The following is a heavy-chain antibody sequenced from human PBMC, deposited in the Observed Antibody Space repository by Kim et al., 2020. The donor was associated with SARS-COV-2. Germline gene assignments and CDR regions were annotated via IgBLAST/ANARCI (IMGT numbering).Heavy chain of an antibody. J-gene: IGHJ3*02. CDR1: GYTFTGYY. CDR3: ARGRPATYCGGDCADDAFDI. V-gene: IGHV1-2*02. CDR2: INPNSGGT. Sequence: ASVKVSCKASGYTFTGYYMHWVRQAPGQGLEWMGWINPNSGGTNYAQKFQGRVTMTRDTSISTAYMELSRLRSDDTAVYYCARGRPATYCGGDCADDAFDIWGQGTMVTVSS. D-gene: IGHD2-21*02.